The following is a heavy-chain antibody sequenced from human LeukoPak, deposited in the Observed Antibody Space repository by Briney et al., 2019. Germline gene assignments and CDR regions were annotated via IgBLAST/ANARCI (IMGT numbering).Heavy chain of an antibody. J-gene: IGHJ4*02. V-gene: IGHV3-74*01. CDR2: INGDGSST. CDR3: AREGNIVATLAY. D-gene: IGHD5-12*01. Sequence: PGGSLRLSCAASGFTFSPYWMHWVRQVPGKGLMWVSRINGDGSSTNYADSVKGRFIISRDNSKNTPYLQMNSLRAEDTAMYYCAREGNIVATLAYWGQGTLVTVSS. CDR1: GFTFSPYW.